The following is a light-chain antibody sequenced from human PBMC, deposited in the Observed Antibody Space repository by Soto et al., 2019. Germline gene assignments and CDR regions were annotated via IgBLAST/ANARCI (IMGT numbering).Light chain of an antibody. J-gene: IGKJ4*01. V-gene: IGKV3-20*01. Sequence: EIVLTQSPGTLSLSPGEIATLSCSASQSVSSSYLAWYQQKPGQAPRLLIYGASSRATGIPDRFSGSGSGTGFTLTISRLEPEDFAVYYCQQYGSSPLTFGGGTKVDI. CDR3: QQYGSSPLT. CDR2: GAS. CDR1: QSVSSSY.